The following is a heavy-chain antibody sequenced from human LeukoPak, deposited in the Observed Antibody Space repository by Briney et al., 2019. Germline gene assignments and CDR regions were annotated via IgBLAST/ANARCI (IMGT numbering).Heavy chain of an antibody. Sequence: PGGSLRLSCAASGFTFSSYAMSWVRQAPGKGLEWASAISGSGGSTYYADSVKGRITISRDNSKNTLYLQMNSLRAEDTAVYYCAKDEGATGWFGSPGNWFDPWGQGTLVTVSS. V-gene: IGHV3-23*01. J-gene: IGHJ5*02. CDR1: GFTFSSYA. D-gene: IGHD3-10*01. CDR3: AKDEGATGWFGSPGNWFDP. CDR2: ISGSGGST.